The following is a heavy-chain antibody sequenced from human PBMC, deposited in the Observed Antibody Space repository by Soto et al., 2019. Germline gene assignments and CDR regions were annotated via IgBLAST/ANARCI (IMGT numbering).Heavy chain of an antibody. J-gene: IGHJ4*02. D-gene: IGHD6-19*01. Sequence: SETLSLTCAVYGGSFSCYYWSWIRQPPGKGLEWIGEINHSGSTNYNPSLKSRVTISVDTSKNQFSLKLSSVTAADTAVYYCARPGYSSGWYRFDYWGQGTLVTVSS. V-gene: IGHV4-34*01. CDR2: INHSGST. CDR3: ARPGYSSGWYRFDY. CDR1: GGSFSCYY.